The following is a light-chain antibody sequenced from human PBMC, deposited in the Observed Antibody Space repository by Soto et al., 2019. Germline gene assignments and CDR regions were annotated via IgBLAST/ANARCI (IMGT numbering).Light chain of an antibody. Sequence: QSALTQPASVSGSPGQSITISCTGTSSDVGGYDYVSWYQQHPGKAPKLMIYEVSNRPSGVSNHFSASKSGNTASLTISGLQAEDEADYYCSSYTSSNTVVFGGGTKLTV. CDR2: EVS. V-gene: IGLV2-14*01. CDR1: SSDVGGYDY. J-gene: IGLJ2*01. CDR3: SSYTSSNTVV.